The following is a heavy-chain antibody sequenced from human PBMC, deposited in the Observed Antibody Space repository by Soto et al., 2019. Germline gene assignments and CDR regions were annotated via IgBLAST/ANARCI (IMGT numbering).Heavy chain of an antibody. J-gene: IGHJ6*02. D-gene: IGHD3-3*01. CDR1: GGSISSDSYY. V-gene: IGHV4-61*01. Sequence: SETLSLTCTVSGGSISSDSYYWGWIRQSPEKGLEWIGYIYYTGSTNSNPSLKTRVTISVDASKNQFSLKLSSVTAADTAVYYCARVHTIFGENYYNYGMDVWGQGTTVTVSS. CDR3: ARVHTIFGENYYNYGMDV. CDR2: IYYTGST.